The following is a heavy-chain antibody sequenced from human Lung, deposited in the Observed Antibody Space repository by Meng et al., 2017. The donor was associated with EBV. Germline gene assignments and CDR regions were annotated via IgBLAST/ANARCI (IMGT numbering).Heavy chain of an antibody. CDR3: ARSTFDY. V-gene: IGHV4-34*01. D-gene: IGHD1-26*01. J-gene: IGHJ4*02. CDR2: INHSGST. CDR1: GGSFSGYY. Sequence: QVQLQQWGAGLLKPSETLSLTCAVYGGSFSGYYWSWIRQPPGKGLEWIGEINHSGSTNYNPSLKSRLTISVDRSKSQFSLELSSVTAADTAVYYCARSTFDYWGQGTLVTVSS.